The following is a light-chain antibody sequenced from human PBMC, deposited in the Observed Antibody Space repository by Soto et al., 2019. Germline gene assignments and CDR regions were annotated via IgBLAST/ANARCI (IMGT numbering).Light chain of an antibody. CDR3: QQYNSNSPT. CDR1: QRISIW. V-gene: IGKV1-5*03. CDR2: KAS. Sequence: DIQMTQSPSSLSASVGDRVTITCRASQRISIWLDWYQQKAGKAPNLLIYKASRLESGVPSRFSGSGSETEFTLTISSLQPGDSATYYCQQYNSNSPTFGGGTKV. J-gene: IGKJ4*02.